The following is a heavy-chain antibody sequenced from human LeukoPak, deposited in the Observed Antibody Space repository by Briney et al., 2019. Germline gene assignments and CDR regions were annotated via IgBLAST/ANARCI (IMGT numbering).Heavy chain of an antibody. CDR2: ISSSSSTI. D-gene: IGHD3-3*01. Sequence: GGSLRLSCAASGFTFSSYSMNWVRQAPGKGLEWVSYISSSSSTIYYADSVKGRFTISRDNAKNSLYLQMNSLRAEDTAVYYCARDSLAVFGVVIQRYYMDVWGKGTTVTVSS. CDR3: ARDSLAVFGVVIQRYYMDV. CDR1: GFTFSSYS. V-gene: IGHV3-48*01. J-gene: IGHJ6*03.